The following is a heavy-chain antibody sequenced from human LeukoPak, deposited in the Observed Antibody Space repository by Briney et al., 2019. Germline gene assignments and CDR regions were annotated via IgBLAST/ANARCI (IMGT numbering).Heavy chain of an antibody. D-gene: IGHD3-10*01. J-gene: IGHJ4*02. CDR3: ARVLGGSGSSLDY. CDR2: IKQDGSEK. Sequence: GGSLRLSCAASGFTFSSYWMSWVRQAPGKGLEWVANIKQDGSEKYYVDSVKGRFTISRDNAKNSLYLQMNSLRAEDTAVYYCARVLGGSGSSLDYWGQGTLVTVSS. CDR1: GFTFSSYW. V-gene: IGHV3-7*01.